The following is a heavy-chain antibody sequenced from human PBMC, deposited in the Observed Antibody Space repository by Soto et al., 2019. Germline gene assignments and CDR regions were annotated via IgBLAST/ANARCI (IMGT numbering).Heavy chain of an antibody. J-gene: IGHJ5*02. CDR2: ISGSGGST. CDR3: AKDYMLVTTYWFDP. Sequence: EVQLLESGGGLVQPGGSLRLSCAASGFTFSSYAMSWVRQAPGKGLEWVSAISGSGGSTYYADYVKGRFTISRDNSKNPLYLQMNSLSAEDTAVYYCAKDYMLVTTYWFDPWGQGTLVTVSS. D-gene: IGHD4-17*01. CDR1: GFTFSSYA. V-gene: IGHV3-23*01.